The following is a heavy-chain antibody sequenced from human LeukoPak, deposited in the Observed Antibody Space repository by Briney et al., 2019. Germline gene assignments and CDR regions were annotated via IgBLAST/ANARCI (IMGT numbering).Heavy chain of an antibody. CDR2: IDSTGST. CDR1: GGPISSYY. J-gene: IGHJ4*02. V-gene: IGHV4-59*01. D-gene: IGHD3-22*01. CDR3: ARVAYYDSSGYYFDY. Sequence: SETLSLTCTVSGGPISSYYWSWIRQPPGKGLECIGYIDSTGSTNYKPSLKSRVTISVDTSKNQFSLRMRSVTAADTAVYYCARVAYYDSSGYYFDYWGQGTLVTVSS.